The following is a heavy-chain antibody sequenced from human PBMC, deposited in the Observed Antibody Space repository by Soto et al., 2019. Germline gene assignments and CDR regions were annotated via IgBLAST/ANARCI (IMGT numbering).Heavy chain of an antibody. CDR3: TADLPDNWFDP. CDR1: RFSFSNAW. V-gene: IGHV3-15*01. Sequence: GGSLRLSCATSRFSFSNAWMNWVRQAPGRGLEWVGRIKSLTDGGATDYAAPAKGRFTITRDDSKDTLYLHMNNLKTEDTAMYFCTADLPDNWFDPWGQGTLVTISS. CDR2: IKSLTDGGAT. J-gene: IGHJ5*02.